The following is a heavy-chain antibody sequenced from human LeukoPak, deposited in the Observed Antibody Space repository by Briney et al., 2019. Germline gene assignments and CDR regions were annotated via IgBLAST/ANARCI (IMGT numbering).Heavy chain of an antibody. V-gene: IGHV3-21*01. D-gene: IGHD6-13*01. CDR1: GFTFSSYS. CDR3: AGGITAADPFDY. J-gene: IGHJ4*02. CDR2: ISRSSSHI. Sequence: GGSQRLSCAASGFTFSSYSMNWVRQAPGKGLEWVSSISRSSSHIYYADYADSVKGRFTISRDNAKNSLYLQMNSLRAEDTAVYYCAGGITAADPFDYWGQGTLVTVSS.